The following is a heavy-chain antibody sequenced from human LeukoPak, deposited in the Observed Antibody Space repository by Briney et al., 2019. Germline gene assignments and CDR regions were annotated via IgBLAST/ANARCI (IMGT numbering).Heavy chain of an antibody. CDR1: GFIFSSYG. V-gene: IGHV3-33*06. CDR2: IGYDGSNK. Sequence: PGGSLRLSCAASGFIFSSYGMHWVRQAPGKGLEWVAVIGYDGSNKYYADSVKGRFTISRDNSKNTLYLQMNSLRAEDTAVYYCAKDYYDSSGYLDYWGQGTLVTVSS. J-gene: IGHJ4*02. CDR3: AKDYYDSSGYLDY. D-gene: IGHD3-22*01.